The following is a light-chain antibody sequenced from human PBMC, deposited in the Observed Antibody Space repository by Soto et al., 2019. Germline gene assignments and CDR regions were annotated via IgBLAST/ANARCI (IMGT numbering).Light chain of an antibody. CDR1: QSVSSY. J-gene: IGKJ1*01. V-gene: IGKV3-11*01. CDR2: DAS. CDR3: QHRSTSRT. Sequence: DIVLTQSPATLSLSPGERATLSCRASQSVSSYLAWYQQKPGQAPRLLIYDASNRATGIPARFGGSGSGTDFTLISSRQADEVVADYYCQHRSTSRTFGQGTKVDIK.